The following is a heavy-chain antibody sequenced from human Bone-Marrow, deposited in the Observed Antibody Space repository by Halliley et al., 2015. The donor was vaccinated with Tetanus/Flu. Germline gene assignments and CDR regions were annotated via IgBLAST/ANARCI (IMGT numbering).Heavy chain of an antibody. CDR3: AKDRRQYPPQRGHFDS. D-gene: IGHD4-4*01. J-gene: IGHJ4*02. V-gene: IGHV3-23*01. Sequence: SFISGTGLSTYYTDSVKGRFTISRDISKNILYLQMNSLRPEDSAVYYCAKDRRQYPPQRGHFDSWGQGTLVTVSS. CDR2: ISGTGLST.